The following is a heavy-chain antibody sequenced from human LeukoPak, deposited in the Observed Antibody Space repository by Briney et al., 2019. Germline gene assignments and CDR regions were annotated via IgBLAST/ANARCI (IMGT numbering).Heavy chain of an antibody. CDR2: IYYSGST. CDR1: GGSISSGGYS. V-gene: IGHV4-39*07. CDR3: ASRGYSYGYYYYMDV. J-gene: IGHJ6*03. D-gene: IGHD5-18*01. Sequence: SETLSLTCAVSGGSISSGGYSWSWIRQPPGKGLEWIGSIYYSGSTYYNPSLKSRVTISVDTSKNQFSLKLSSVTAADTAVYYCASRGYSYGYYYYMDVWGKGTTVTVSS.